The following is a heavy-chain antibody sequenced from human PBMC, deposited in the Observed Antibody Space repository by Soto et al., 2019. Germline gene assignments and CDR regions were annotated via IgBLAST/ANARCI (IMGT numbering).Heavy chain of an antibody. V-gene: IGHV4-31*03. Sequence: QVQLQESGPGLVKPSQTLSLTCTVSGGSISSGGYYWSWIRQHPGKGLEWIGYIYYSGSTYYNPSLKSRVTIAVDTSKNQFSLKLSSVTAADTAVYYCARVGVVVPAYYGMDVWGQGTTVTVS. CDR1: GGSISSGGYY. CDR2: IYYSGST. J-gene: IGHJ6*02. D-gene: IGHD2-2*01. CDR3: ARVGVVVPAYYGMDV.